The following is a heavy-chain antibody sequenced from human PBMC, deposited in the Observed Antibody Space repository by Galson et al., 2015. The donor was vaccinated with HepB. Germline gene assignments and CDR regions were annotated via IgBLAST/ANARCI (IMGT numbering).Heavy chain of an antibody. V-gene: IGHV4-4*02. Sequence: ETLSLTCAVSGDSISRINWWNWVRQPPGKGLEWIGETYHDGSTNYNPSLKSRVTISVDKSKNQFSLKLRSVTAADTAVYYCARDRDYGDLRYWGQGILVTVSP. CDR3: ARDRDYGDLRY. D-gene: IGHD4-17*01. CDR2: TYHDGST. CDR1: GDSISRINW. J-gene: IGHJ4*02.